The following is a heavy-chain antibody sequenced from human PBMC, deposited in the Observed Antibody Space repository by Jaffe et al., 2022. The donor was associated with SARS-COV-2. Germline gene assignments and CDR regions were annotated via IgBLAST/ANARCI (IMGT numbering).Heavy chain of an antibody. CDR3: TKRDGWHQFEY. CDR2: ISGRGDTT. J-gene: IGHJ4*02. Sequence: EVQLVESGGGLVQPGGSLRLSCTASGFTFSSSAMSWVRQAPGKGLEWVSSISGRGDTTYYADSVKGRFTISRDNSRNTLYLQMNSLRTDDTAIYYCTKRDGWHQFEYWGQGNQVTVSS. V-gene: IGHV3-23*04. D-gene: IGHD2-15*01. CDR1: GFTFSSSA.